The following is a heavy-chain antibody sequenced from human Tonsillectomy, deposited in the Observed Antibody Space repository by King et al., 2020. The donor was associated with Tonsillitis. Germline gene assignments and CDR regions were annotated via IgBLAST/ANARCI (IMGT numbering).Heavy chain of an antibody. D-gene: IGHD3-10*01. CDR1: GYSFTSCW. CDR3: ARPSMVRGVTRFFDY. V-gene: IGHV5-51*01. CDR2: IYPGDSDT. J-gene: IGHJ4*02. Sequence: QLVQSGAEVKKPGESLKISCKGSGYSFTSCWIGWVRQMPGKGLEWMGIIYPGDSDTRYSPSFQGQVTISADRSISTAYLQWSSLKASDTAMYYCARPSMVRGVTRFFDYWGQGTLVTVSS.